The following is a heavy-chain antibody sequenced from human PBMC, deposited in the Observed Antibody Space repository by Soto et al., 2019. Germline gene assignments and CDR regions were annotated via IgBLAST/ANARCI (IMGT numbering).Heavy chain of an antibody. CDR3: ARPKGTYSSGYYYFDF. Sequence: QVQLEQSGAEVKQPGSSVRVSCKTSGGTFSTYAINWVRQAPGQGLEWMGAIIPLFGTADYSQKLQGRVTITADESTSTAYRELSSLRSDDTAVYFCARPKGTYSSGYYYFDFWGQGTLVTVSS. D-gene: IGHD6-19*01. V-gene: IGHV1-69*01. J-gene: IGHJ4*02. CDR1: GGTFSTYA. CDR2: IIPLFGTA.